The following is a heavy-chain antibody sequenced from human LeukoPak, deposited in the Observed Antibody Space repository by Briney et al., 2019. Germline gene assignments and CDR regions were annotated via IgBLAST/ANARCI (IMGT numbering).Heavy chain of an antibody. J-gene: IGHJ4*02. V-gene: IGHV3-74*01. CDR3: ARDWFHAIDY. CDR2: IRSDGSDT. D-gene: IGHD2/OR15-2a*01. Sequence: AGGSLRLSCAASGFTFSSYEMNWVRQAPGEGLVWVSRIRSDGSDTRYAESVKGRFTISRDNAKNTLYLQMNSLRAEDTAVYYCARDWFHAIDYWGQGTLVTVSS. CDR1: GFTFSSYE.